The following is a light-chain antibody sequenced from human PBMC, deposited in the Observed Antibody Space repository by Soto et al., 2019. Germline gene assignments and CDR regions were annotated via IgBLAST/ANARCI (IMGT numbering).Light chain of an antibody. CDR2: GDN. J-gene: IGLJ1*01. V-gene: IGLV1-40*01. CDR3: QSYDISLHNYV. Sequence: QSVLTQPPSVSGAPGQRVSISCTGSTSNIGAPYDVHWYQHLPGAAPKLLIYGDNNRPSGVPDRFSGSKSGTSASLAITSLQAEDEADYYRQSYDISLHNYVFGTGTKVTVL. CDR1: TSNIGAPYD.